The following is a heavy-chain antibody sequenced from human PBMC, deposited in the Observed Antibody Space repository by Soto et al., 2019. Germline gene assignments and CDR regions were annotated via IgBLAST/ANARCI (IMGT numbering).Heavy chain of an antibody. CDR1: GGSISSHY. CDR3: ARDSYFDISTGYYFGFDV. CDR2: HYTRGSP. V-gene: IGHV4-4*07. J-gene: IGHJ6*02. Sequence: SETLSLTCTVSGGSISSHYWSWIRQPAGKGLEWIGRHYTRGSPSYNPSLKSRVSMSLDTSKNQFSLKLSSVTAADTAVYYCARDSYFDISTGYYFGFDVWGQGNTVT. D-gene: IGHD3-9*01.